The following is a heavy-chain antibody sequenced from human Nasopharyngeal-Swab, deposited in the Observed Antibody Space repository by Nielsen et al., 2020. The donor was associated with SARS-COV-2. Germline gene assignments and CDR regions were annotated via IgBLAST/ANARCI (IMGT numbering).Heavy chain of an antibody. CDR2: ISYDGSNK. Sequence: IRQPPGKGLERVAVISYDGSNKYYADSVKGRFTISRDNSKNTLYLQMNSLRAEDTAVYYCARSGDYCSSTSCYLSDAFDIWGQGTMVTVSS. V-gene: IGHV3-30-3*01. J-gene: IGHJ3*02. D-gene: IGHD2-2*01. CDR3: ARSGDYCSSTSCYLSDAFDI.